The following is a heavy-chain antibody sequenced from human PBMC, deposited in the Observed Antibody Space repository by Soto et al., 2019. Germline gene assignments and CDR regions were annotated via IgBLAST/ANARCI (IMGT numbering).Heavy chain of an antibody. Sequence: PGESLKLSCKGSGYSFTSYWIGWVRQMPGKGLEWMGIIYPGYSDTRYSPSFQGKATTPAENPITPPYLQWSSRKASDPAIYYWARAPTAPPLDYGGKEPRVP. CDR2: IYPGYSDT. V-gene: IGHV5-51*01. J-gene: IGHJ4*02. CDR1: GYSFTSYW. CDR3: ARAPTAPPLDY.